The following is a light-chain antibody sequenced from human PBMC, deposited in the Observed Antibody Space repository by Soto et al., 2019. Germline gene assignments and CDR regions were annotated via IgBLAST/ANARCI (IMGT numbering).Light chain of an antibody. CDR1: QNIYNY. J-gene: IGKJ2*01. CDR3: QHSYTAPPFT. V-gene: IGKV1-39*01. CDR2: AAS. Sequence: DIQMTQSPSSLSASVGASVTITCRASQNIYNYLNWYQQKPGKAPRLLIYAASTLHSGVPSRFTGSGSGTDFSLTINGLQPEDFATYYCQHSYTAPPFTFGQGTRLDI.